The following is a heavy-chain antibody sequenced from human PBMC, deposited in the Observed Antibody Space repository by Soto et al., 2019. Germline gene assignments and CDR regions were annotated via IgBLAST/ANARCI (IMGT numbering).Heavy chain of an antibody. CDR2: ISAYNGNT. V-gene: IGHV1-18*01. CDR1: GYTFTSYG. J-gene: IGHJ3*02. Sequence: ASVKVSCKASGYTFTSYGISWVRQAPGQGLEWMGWISAYNGNTNYAQKLQGRVTMTTDTSTSTAYMELRSLRSDDTAVYYCAREYCSSTSCLALNMNAFDIWGQGTMVTVSS. CDR3: AREYCSSTSCLALNMNAFDI. D-gene: IGHD2-2*01.